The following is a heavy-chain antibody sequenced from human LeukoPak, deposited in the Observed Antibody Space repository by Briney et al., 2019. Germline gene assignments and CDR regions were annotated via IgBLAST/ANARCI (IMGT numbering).Heavy chain of an antibody. V-gene: IGHV4-38-2*02. CDR3: ARFGASSSGWPVDF. D-gene: IGHD6-19*01. J-gene: IGHJ4*02. Sequence: SETLSLTCTVSGYSISNGYYWGWIRQPPGKGLEWIGNIYHDGSTYYNPSLKSRVTISVDTSKNHFSLKLNSVTAADTAVYYCARFGASSSGWPVDFWGQGTLVIVSS. CDR2: IYHDGST. CDR1: GYSISNGYY.